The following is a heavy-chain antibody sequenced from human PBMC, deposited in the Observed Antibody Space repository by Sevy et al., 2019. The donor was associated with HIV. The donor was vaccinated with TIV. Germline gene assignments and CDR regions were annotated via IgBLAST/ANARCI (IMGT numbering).Heavy chain of an antibody. D-gene: IGHD2-21*02. Sequence: GGSLRLSCTASGFTLSGSAIHWLRQASGKGLEWVGRIRSKAKNYATANAASVKGRFTISRDDSKNTAYLQMNSLKTEDTAVYYCTRLGGSVVTPYYGMDVWGQGTTVTVSS. CDR3: TRLGGSVVTPYYGMDV. V-gene: IGHV3-73*01. CDR2: IRSKAKNYAT. J-gene: IGHJ6*02. CDR1: GFTLSGSA.